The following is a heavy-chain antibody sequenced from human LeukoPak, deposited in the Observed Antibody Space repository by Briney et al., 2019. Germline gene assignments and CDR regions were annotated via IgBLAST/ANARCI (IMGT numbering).Heavy chain of an antibody. J-gene: IGHJ4*02. CDR3: AHVYTPSGTWGYFDY. V-gene: IGHV2-5*02. Sequence: SGPTLVKPTQTLTQTCSFSGFSLSTNEVGVGWIRQPPGKALEWLAVIYWDDVKRDRPSLRSRLTVTKDTSKNQVVLTMTNVEPVNTAAYYCAHVYTPSGTWGYFDYWGQGTLVTVSS. D-gene: IGHD1-1*01. CDR1: GFSLSTNEVG. CDR2: IYWDDVK.